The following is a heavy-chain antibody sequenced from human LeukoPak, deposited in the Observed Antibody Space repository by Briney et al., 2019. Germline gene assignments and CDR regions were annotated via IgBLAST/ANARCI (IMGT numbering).Heavy chain of an antibody. Sequence: GGSLRLSCAASGFTFSSYAMSWVRQAPGKGLEWVSAISGSGGSTYYADSVKGRFTISRDNSKNTLYLQMNSLRAEDTAVYYLAKALELRFWEWLRPFDYWGQGTLVTVSS. D-gene: IGHD3-3*01. CDR2: ISGSGGST. CDR1: GFTFSSYA. V-gene: IGHV3-23*01. CDR3: AKALELRFWEWLRPFDY. J-gene: IGHJ4*02.